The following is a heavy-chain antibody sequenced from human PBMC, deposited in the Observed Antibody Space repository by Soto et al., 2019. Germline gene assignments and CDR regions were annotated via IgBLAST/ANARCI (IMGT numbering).Heavy chain of an antibody. Sequence: EVQLVESGGGLVQPGGSLRLSCAASGFTVSSNYMSWVRQAPGKGLEWVSVIYSGGSTYYADSVKGRFTISRDNSKNTRYLQMNSLRAEDTAVYYCARDPADYGDYFAYWGQGTLVTVSS. CDR3: ARDPADYGDYFAY. CDR1: GFTVSSNY. J-gene: IGHJ4*02. CDR2: IYSGGST. D-gene: IGHD4-17*01. V-gene: IGHV3-66*01.